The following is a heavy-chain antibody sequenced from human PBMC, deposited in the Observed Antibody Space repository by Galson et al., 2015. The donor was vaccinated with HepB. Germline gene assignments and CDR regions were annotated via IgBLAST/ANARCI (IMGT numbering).Heavy chain of an antibody. Sequence: SLRLSCAASGFTFSDYYMSWIRQAPGKGLEWVSYISSSGSTIYYADSVKGRFTISRDNAKNSLYLQMNSLRAEDTAVYYCARDFSSSSYGGRNWFDPWGQGTLVTVSS. D-gene: IGHD6-6*01. CDR2: ISSSGSTI. CDR3: ARDFSSSSYGGRNWFDP. V-gene: IGHV3-11*01. J-gene: IGHJ5*02. CDR1: GFTFSDYY.